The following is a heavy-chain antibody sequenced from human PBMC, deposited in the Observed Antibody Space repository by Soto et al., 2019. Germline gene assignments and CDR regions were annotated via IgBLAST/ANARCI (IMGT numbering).Heavy chain of an antibody. CDR2: IPYDGSNK. D-gene: IGHD1-26*01. J-gene: IGHJ6*02. Sequence: GGSLRLSCAASGFTFSSYAMHWVRQAPGKGLEWVAVIPYDGSNKYYADSVKGRFTISRDNSKNTLYLQMNSLRAEDTAVYYCARDGAYYYYYGMDVWGQGTTVTVSS. CDR3: ARDGAYYYYYGMDV. V-gene: IGHV3-30-3*01. CDR1: GFTFSSYA.